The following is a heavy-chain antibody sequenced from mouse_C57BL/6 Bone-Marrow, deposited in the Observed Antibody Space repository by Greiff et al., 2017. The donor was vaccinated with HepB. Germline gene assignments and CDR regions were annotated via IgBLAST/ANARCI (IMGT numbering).Heavy chain of an antibody. Sequence: EVKVVESGGGLVQPGGSMKLSCVASGFTFSNYWMNWVRPSPEKGLEWVAQIRLKSDNYATHYAESVKGRFTISRDDSKSSVYLQMNNVRAEDTGIYYCTQLRLRGAHFDYWGQGTTLTVSS. CDR1: GFTFSNYW. D-gene: IGHD3-2*02. CDR3: TQLRLRGAHFDY. CDR2: IRLKSDNYAT. V-gene: IGHV6-3*01. J-gene: IGHJ2*01.